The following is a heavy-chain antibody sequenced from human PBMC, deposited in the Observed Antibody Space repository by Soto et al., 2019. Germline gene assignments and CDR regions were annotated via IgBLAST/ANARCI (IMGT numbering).Heavy chain of an antibody. CDR1: GFTFSDYY. D-gene: IGHD1-26*01. J-gene: IGHJ4*02. V-gene: IGHV3-11*06. Sequence: GGSLRLSCAASGFTFSDYYMSWIRQAPGNGLEWVSYISSSSSYTNYADSVKGRFTISRDNAKNSLYLQMNSLRAEDTAVYYCASVGWELRLSYFDYWGQGTLVTVSS. CDR2: ISSSSSYT. CDR3: ASVGWELRLSYFDY.